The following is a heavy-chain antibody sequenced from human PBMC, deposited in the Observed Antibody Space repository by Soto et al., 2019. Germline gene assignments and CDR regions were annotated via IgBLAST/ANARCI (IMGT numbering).Heavy chain of an antibody. V-gene: IGHV4-34*01. CDR2: INHSGST. J-gene: IGHJ6*02. D-gene: IGHD3-10*01. Sequence: QVQLQQWGAGLLKPSETLSLTCAVYGGSFSGYYWSWIRQPPGKGLEWIGEINHSGSTNYNPSLKSRVTISVDTSKNQFSLKLSSVTAADTAVYYCARERYGSGSYLGRAALSSYGMDVWGQGTTVTVSS. CDR1: GGSFSGYY. CDR3: ARERYGSGSYLGRAALSSYGMDV.